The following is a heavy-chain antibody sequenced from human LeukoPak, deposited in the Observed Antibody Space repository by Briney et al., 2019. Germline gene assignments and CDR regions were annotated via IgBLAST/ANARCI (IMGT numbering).Heavy chain of an antibody. V-gene: IGHV4-61*02. CDR1: GGSISSGSYY. J-gene: IGHJ2*01. CDR2: IYTSGST. CDR3: ARDGDGYNGWYFDL. D-gene: IGHD5-24*01. Sequence: PSETLSLTCTVSGGSISSGSYYWSWIRQPAGKGLEWIGRIYTSGSTNYNPSLKSRVTISVDTSKNQFSLKLSSVTAADTAVYYCARDGDGYNGWYFDLWGRGTLVTVSP.